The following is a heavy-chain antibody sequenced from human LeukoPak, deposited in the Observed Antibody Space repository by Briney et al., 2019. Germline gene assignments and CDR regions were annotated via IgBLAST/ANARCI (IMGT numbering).Heavy chain of an antibody. CDR1: GFTFSSYG. J-gene: IGHJ1*01. V-gene: IGHV3-30*18. Sequence: GGSLRLSCAASGFTFSSYGMHWVRQGPGKGLEWVAVISYDGSNKYYADSVKGRFTISRDNSKNTLYLQMNSLRAEDTAVYYCAKDFHYYDNSGYYHFQHWGQGTLVTVSS. CDR2: ISYDGSNK. CDR3: AKDFHYYDNSGYYHFQH. D-gene: IGHD3-22*01.